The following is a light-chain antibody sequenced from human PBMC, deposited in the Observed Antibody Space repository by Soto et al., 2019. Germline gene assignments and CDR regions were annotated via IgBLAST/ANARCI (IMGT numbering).Light chain of an antibody. V-gene: IGKV3-20*01. CDR1: QSVSSSY. J-gene: IGKJ3*01. CDR3: QEYGSSLFT. CDR2: GAS. Sequence: EIVLTQSPGTLSLSPGERATLSCRASQSVSSSYLAWYQQKPGQAPRLLIYGASSRATDIPDRFSGSASGSDFTLTISRLEPEDFAVYYCQEYGSSLFTFGPVTKVYIK.